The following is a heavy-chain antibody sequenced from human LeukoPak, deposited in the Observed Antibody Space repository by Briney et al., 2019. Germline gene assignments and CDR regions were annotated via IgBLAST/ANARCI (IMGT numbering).Heavy chain of an antibody. J-gene: IGHJ4*02. V-gene: IGHV1-69-2*01. CDR1: GYTFTDYY. D-gene: IGHD3-10*01. CDR3: AAMVRADY. Sequence: ASVKVSCKVSGYTFTDYYMHWVQQAPGKELEWMGLVDPEDGETIYAEKFQGRVTITADTSTDTAYMELSSLRSEDTAVYYCAAMVRADYWGQGTLVTVSS. CDR2: VDPEDGET.